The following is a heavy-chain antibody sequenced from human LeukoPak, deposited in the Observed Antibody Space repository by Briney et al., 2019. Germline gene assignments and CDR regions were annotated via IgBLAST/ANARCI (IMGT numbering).Heavy chain of an antibody. J-gene: IGHJ1*01. Sequence: GGSLRLSCAASGFTFSSYGMHWVCQAPGKRLEWVAVISYDGSNEYYADSVRGRFTISRDNSKNTLYLQMNSLRAEDTTVYYCAKTPAAGDYPQAEYFQHWGQGTLVTVSS. D-gene: IGHD4-17*01. CDR1: GFTFSSYG. CDR2: ISYDGSNE. V-gene: IGHV3-30*18. CDR3: AKTPAAGDYPQAEYFQH.